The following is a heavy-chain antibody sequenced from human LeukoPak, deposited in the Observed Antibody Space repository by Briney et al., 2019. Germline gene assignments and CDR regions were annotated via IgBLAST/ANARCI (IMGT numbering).Heavy chain of an antibody. D-gene: IGHD4-17*01. J-gene: IGHJ4*02. CDR1: GGSFSGYY. Sequence: SETLSLTCAVYGGSFSGYYWSWIRQPPGKGLEWIGSIYHSGSTYYNPSLKSRVTISVDTSKNQFSLKLSSVTAADTAVYYCARVISTVTTNYYFDYWGQGTLVTVSS. V-gene: IGHV4-34*01. CDR2: IYHSGST. CDR3: ARVISTVTTNYYFDY.